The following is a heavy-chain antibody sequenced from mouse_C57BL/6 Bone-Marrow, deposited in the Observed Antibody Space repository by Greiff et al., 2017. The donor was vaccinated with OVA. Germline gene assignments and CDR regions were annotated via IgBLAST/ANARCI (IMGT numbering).Heavy chain of an antibody. Sequence: EVQLQQSGPVLVKPGASVKMSCKASGYTFTDYYMNWVKQSHGKSLEWIGVINPYNGGTSYNQKFKGKATLTVDKSSSTAYMELNSLTSEDSAVYYCARGYYGSKRRYFDYWGQGTTLTVSS. CDR2: INPYNGGT. CDR3: ARGYYGSKRRYFDY. D-gene: IGHD1-1*01. CDR1: GYTFTDYY. V-gene: IGHV1-19*01. J-gene: IGHJ2*01.